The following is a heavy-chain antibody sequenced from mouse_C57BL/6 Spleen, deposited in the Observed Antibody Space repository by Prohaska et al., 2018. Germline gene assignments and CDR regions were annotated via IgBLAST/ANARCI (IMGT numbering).Heavy chain of an antibody. J-gene: IGHJ1*03. CDR2: INSDVRAI. CDR1: GFTFSGFW. V-gene: IGHV11-2*01. D-gene: IGHD2-5*01. CDR3: MRYSNYWYFDV. Sequence: EVQLLETGGGLVQPGGSRGLSCEGSGFTFSGFWMSWDRQTPGTTLEWIGDINSDVRAINYAPSIKDRFTIFRENDKSTLYRQMSKVRSEDTATDFCMRYSNYWYFDVWGTSSTVTVS.